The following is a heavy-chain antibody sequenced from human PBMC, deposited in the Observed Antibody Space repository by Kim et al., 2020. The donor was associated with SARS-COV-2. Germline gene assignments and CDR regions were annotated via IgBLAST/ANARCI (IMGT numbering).Heavy chain of an antibody. CDR3: ARAARTGWFDP. D-gene: IGHD6-6*01. V-gene: IGHV4-34*01. Sequence: SETLSLTCAVYGGSFSGYYWSWIRQPPEKGLEWIGEINHSGSTNYNPSLKSRVTISVDTSKNQFSLKLSSVTAADTAVYYCARAARTGWFDPWGQGTLVTVSS. CDR1: GGSFSGYY. CDR2: INHSGST. J-gene: IGHJ5*02.